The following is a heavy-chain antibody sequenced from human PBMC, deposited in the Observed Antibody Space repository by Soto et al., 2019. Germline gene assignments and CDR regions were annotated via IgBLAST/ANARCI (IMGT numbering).Heavy chain of an antibody. J-gene: IGHJ4*02. CDR3: AATPRY. D-gene: IGHD2-15*01. CDR2: IYYSGGT. Sequence: ETLSLTCTVSGGSISSGTYYWGWIRQPPGKGLEWIGHIYYSGGTYYNPSLKSRVTISVDTSKNQFSLKLTSVTTADTAVYYCAATPRYWGQGTLVTVSS. V-gene: IGHV4-39*07. CDR1: GGSISSGTYY.